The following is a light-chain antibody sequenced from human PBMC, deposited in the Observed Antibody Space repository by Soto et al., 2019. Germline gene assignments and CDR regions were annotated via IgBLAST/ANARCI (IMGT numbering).Light chain of an antibody. CDR3: TSCITANTRCV. Sequence: QSALTQPASVSGSPGQSITISCTGTSSDIGRYNYVSWFQQHPGKVPKLVIFEVNYRPSGVSDRFSGSKSGNTASLTITGLQAEDEADYYCTSCITANTRCVFXSGTKVTVL. CDR2: EVN. CDR1: SSDIGRYNY. V-gene: IGLV2-14*01. J-gene: IGLJ1*01.